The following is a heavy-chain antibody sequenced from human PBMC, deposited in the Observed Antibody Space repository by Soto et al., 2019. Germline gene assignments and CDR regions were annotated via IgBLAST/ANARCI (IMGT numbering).Heavy chain of an antibody. V-gene: IGHV3-23*01. D-gene: IGHD3-16*02. CDR3: AKDLVNYDYVWGSYRPELYYFDY. Sequence: EVQLLESGGGLVQPGGSLRLSCAASGFTFSSYAMSWVRQAPGKGLEWVSAISGSGGSPYYPDSVKGRFTISRDNSKNTLYLQMNSLRAEDTAVYYCAKDLVNYDYVWGSYRPELYYFDYWGQGTLVTVSS. CDR2: ISGSGGSP. J-gene: IGHJ4*02. CDR1: GFTFSSYA.